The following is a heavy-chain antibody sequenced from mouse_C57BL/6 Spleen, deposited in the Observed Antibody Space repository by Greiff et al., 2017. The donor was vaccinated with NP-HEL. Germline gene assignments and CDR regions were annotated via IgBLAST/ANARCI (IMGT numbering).Heavy chain of an antibody. Sequence: VQLQQSGPELVKPGASVKISCKASGYTFTDYYMNWVKQSHGKSLEWIGDINPNNGGTSYNQKFKGKATLTVDKSSSTAYMELRSLTSEDSAVYYCAPIYYGYAMDYWGQGTSVTVSS. CDR3: APIYYGYAMDY. V-gene: IGHV1-26*01. CDR2: INPNNGGT. CDR1: GYTFTDYY. J-gene: IGHJ4*01. D-gene: IGHD2-1*01.